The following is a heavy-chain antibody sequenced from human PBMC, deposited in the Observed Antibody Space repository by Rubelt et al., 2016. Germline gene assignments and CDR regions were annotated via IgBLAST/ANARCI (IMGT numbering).Heavy chain of an antibody. CDR2: INHSGST. J-gene: IGHJ4*02. V-gene: IGHV4-34*01. CDR3: ARWYYYGSGTCD. Sequence: QVQLQESGPGLVKPSETLSLTCAVYGGSFSGYYWSWIRQPPGKGLEWIGEINHSGSTNYNPSLKSRVTISVDTSKTQFSLKLSSVTAADTAVYYCARWYYYGSGTCDWGQGTLVTVSS. CDR1: GGSFSGYY. D-gene: IGHD3-10*01.